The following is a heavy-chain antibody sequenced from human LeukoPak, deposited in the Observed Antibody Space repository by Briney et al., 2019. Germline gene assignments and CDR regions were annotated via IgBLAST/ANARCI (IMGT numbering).Heavy chain of an antibody. J-gene: IGHJ4*02. D-gene: IGHD5-12*01. V-gene: IGHV1-69*13. CDR1: GGTFSSYA. CDR3: ARDRGSGYVLDS. Sequence: SVKVSCKASGGTFSSYAISWVRQAPGQGLEWMGGIIPIFGTANYAQKFQGRVTITADESTSTAYMELSSLRSEDTAVYYCARDRGSGYVLDSWGQGTLVTVSS. CDR2: IIPIFGTA.